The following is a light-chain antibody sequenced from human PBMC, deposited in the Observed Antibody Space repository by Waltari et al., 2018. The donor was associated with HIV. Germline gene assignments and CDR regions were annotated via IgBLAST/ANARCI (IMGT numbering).Light chain of an antibody. Sequence: DIVMTQSPGSLVVPLGCRATFNCKSSQSLLYSSTNKNYLAWYQQKPGQPPKLLIYWASTRQFGVPERFSGSGSGTDFSLTINSLQIEDVAVYYCQQYSISPWTFGQGTKM. CDR2: WAS. CDR1: QSLLYSSTNKNY. CDR3: QQYSISPWT. J-gene: IGKJ1*01. V-gene: IGKV4-1*01.